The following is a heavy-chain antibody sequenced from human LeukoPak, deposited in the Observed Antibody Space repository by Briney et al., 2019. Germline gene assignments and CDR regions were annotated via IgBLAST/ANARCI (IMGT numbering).Heavy chain of an antibody. CDR3: ARRGYCSSTSCYEYRLDT. V-gene: IGHV4-39*01. J-gene: IGHJ5*01. CDR1: GGSISSSSYY. D-gene: IGHD2-2*01. Sequence: SETLSLTCTVSGGSISSSSYYWGWIRQPPGKGLEWIGIIYYSGSTYYNPSLKSRLTISVDTSKNQFSLKLSSVTATDTAVYYCARRGYCSSTSCYEYRLDTSGHGNLVTVSS. CDR2: IYYSGST.